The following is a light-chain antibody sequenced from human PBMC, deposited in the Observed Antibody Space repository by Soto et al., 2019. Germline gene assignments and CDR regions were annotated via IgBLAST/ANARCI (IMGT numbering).Light chain of an antibody. Sequence: EIVLTQSPATLSLSPGERATLSCRASQSVSSYLAWYQQKPGQAPRLLIYDASNRATGIPARFSGRGSGTDFTLTISSLEPEDFAVYYCQQRSNWPSGTFGQGTKVEIK. CDR3: QQRSNWPSGT. CDR1: QSVSSY. V-gene: IGKV3-11*01. J-gene: IGKJ1*01. CDR2: DAS.